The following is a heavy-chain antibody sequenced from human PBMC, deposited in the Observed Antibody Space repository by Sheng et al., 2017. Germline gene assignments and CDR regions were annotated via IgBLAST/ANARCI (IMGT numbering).Heavy chain of an antibody. CDR2: INHSGST. CDR3: ARQGIAARRGAFDI. Sequence: QVQLQQWGAGLLKPSETLSLTCAVYGGSFSGYYWSWIRQPPGKGLEWIGEINHSGSTNYNPSLKSRVTISVDTSKNQFSLKLSSVTAADTAVYYCARQGIAARRGAFDIWGQGQWSPSLQ. V-gene: IGHV4-34*01. J-gene: IGHJ3*02. CDR1: GGSFSGYY. D-gene: IGHD6-6*01.